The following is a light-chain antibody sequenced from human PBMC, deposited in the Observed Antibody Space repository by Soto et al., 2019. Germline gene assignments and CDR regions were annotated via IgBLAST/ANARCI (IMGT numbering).Light chain of an antibody. CDR3: SSYTSSSTTV. CDR2: DVG. Sequence: QSVLTQPASVSGSPGQSITISCTGTSSDVGGYNYVSWYQQHPGKAPKLMIYDVGNRPSRVSNRFSGSKSGNTASLTISGLQAEDEADYYCSSYTSSSTTVFGGGTKLTVL. CDR1: SSDVGGYNY. J-gene: IGLJ7*01. V-gene: IGLV2-14*01.